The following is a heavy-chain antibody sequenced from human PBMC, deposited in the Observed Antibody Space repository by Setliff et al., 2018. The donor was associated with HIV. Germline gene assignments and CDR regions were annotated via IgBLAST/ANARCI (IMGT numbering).Heavy chain of an antibody. CDR2: ISSSGSTI. J-gene: IGHJ3*01. D-gene: IGHD3-9*01. Sequence: GGSLRLSCAASGFTFSSYEMNWVRQAPGKGLEWVSYISSSGSTIYYVDAVKGRFTISRDNAKKSVFLHMNSLRGEDTAVYYCVREGEYFDTIGHYLVRRFFDLWGQGTMVTVSS. CDR3: VREGEYFDTIGHYLVRRFFDL. CDR1: GFTFSSYE. V-gene: IGHV3-48*03.